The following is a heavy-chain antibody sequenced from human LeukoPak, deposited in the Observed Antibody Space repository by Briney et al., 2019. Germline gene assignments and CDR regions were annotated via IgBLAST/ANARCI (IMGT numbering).Heavy chain of an antibody. J-gene: IGHJ5*02. Sequence: GGSLRLSCAASGFTLSSYAMSWVSQAPGKGLEWGSAISGSGGSTYYADSVKGRFTISRDNSKNTLYLQMNSLRAEDTAVYYCAKDTITRSSYPGWFDPWGEGTLVTVSS. D-gene: IGHD3-16*02. CDR1: GFTLSSYA. CDR2: ISGSGGST. V-gene: IGHV3-23*01. CDR3: AKDTITRSSYPGWFDP.